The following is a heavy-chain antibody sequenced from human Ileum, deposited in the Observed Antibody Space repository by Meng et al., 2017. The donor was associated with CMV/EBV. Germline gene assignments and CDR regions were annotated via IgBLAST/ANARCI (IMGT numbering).Heavy chain of an antibody. CDR3: ARGPYCSSTSCYYYFAS. CDR2: IYYTGST. V-gene: IGHV4-59*01. J-gene: IGHJ4*02. Sequence: SETLSLTCTVSGGSISSYYWSWIRQPPGNGLEWIGYIYYTGSTNYNPSLKSRVTISVDTSKNQFSLKLSSVTAADTAVYYWARGPYCSSTSCYYYFASWGQGTLVTVSS. CDR1: GGSISSYY. D-gene: IGHD2-2*01.